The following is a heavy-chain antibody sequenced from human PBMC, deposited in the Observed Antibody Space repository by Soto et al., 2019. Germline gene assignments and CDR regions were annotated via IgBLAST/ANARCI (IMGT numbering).Heavy chain of an antibody. CDR3: ARGLRIAAAGNGWFDP. V-gene: IGHV4-34*01. D-gene: IGHD6-13*01. J-gene: IGHJ5*02. CDR1: GGSFSGYY. CDR2: INHSGST. Sequence: QVQLQQWGAGLLKPSETLSLTCAVYGGSFSGYYWSWIRQPPGKGLEWIGEINHSGSTNYNPSLKSRVTISVDTSKNQFSLKVSSVTAADTAVYYCARGLRIAAAGNGWFDPWGQGTLVTVSS.